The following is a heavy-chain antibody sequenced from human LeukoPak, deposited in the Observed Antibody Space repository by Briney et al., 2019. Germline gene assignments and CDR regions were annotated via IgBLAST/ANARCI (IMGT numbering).Heavy chain of an antibody. CDR3: ARVESGHYYYYMDV. V-gene: IGHV1-2*02. Sequence: ASVKVSCKAAGYTFIGYYIHWVRQAPGQGLEWMGWINPNSGGTNYAQRFQGRVTMTRDTSMSTAYMELSRLRSDDTAVYFCARVESGHYYYYMDVWGKGTTVTVSS. CDR2: INPNSGGT. J-gene: IGHJ6*03. CDR1: GYTFIGYY. D-gene: IGHD1-26*01.